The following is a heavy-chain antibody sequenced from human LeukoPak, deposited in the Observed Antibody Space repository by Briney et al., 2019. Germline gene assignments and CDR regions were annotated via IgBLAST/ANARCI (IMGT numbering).Heavy chain of an antibody. CDR3: ASWVGATQNWFDP. CDR2: IIPMLGVP. D-gene: IGHD1-26*01. V-gene: IGHV1-69*04. CDR1: GGTFSSYA. Sequence: SVKVSCKASGGTFSSYAITWVRQAPGQGLEWMGRIIPMLGVPNYAQKFQGRVTITADKSRSTAYMELSSLRSEDTAVYYCASWVGATQNWFDPWGQGTLVTVSS. J-gene: IGHJ5*02.